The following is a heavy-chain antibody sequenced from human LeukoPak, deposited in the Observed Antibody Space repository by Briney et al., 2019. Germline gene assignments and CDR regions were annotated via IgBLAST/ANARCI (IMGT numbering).Heavy chain of an antibody. J-gene: IGHJ4*02. D-gene: IGHD3-22*01. CDR2: IKQDGSEK. V-gene: IGHV3-7*03. CDR3: ARVGSDSSGDFDY. CDR1: GFTFSSYW. Sequence: GGSLRLSCAASGFTFSSYWMSWVRQAPGKGLEWVANIKQDGSEKHYVDSVKGRFTISRDNAKNSLYLQMNSLRAEDTAVYYCARVGSDSSGDFDYWGQGTLVTVSS.